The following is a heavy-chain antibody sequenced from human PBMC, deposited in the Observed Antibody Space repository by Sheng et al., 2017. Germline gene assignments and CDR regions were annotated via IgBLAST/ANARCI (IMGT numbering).Heavy chain of an antibody. CDR3: ARERAAARPSNYYYGMDV. V-gene: IGHV1-69*01. CDR1: GGTFSSYA. CDR2: IIPIFGTA. Sequence: QVQLVQSGAEVKKPGSSVKVSCKASGGTFSSYAISWVRQAPGQGLEWMGGIIPIFGTANYAQKFQGRVTITADESTSTAYMELSSLRSEDTAVYYCARERAAARPSNYYYGMDVWGQGTTVTVSS. J-gene: IGHJ6*02. D-gene: IGHD6-6*01.